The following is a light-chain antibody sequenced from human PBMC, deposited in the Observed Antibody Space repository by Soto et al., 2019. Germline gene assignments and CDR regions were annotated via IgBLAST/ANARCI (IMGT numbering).Light chain of an antibody. CDR3: SSYAVSNKGMI. V-gene: IGLV2-8*01. CDR2: EVT. J-gene: IGLJ2*01. CDR1: SSDIGGYNY. Sequence: QSALTQPPSASGSPGQSVTISCTGTSSDIGGYNYVSWYQQHPGKAPKLIIYEVTKRPSGVPDRFSGSKSGNTASLTVSGLEDEDEADYYCSSYAVSNKGMIFGGGTKLTVL.